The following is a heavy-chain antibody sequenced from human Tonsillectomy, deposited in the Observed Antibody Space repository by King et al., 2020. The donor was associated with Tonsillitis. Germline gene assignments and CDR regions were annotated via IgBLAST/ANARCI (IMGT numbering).Heavy chain of an antibody. Sequence: QLVQSGTEVKRPGASVKVSCQASGYTFSGCYIHWVRQAPGQGLEWMGWINPHNGLTKYAQKFQDRVTMTRDTSADTANMELTRLGSDDTAVYYCARETIFDGESMSSFDLWGQGTLATVS. D-gene: IGHD2-21*01. V-gene: IGHV1-2*02. CDR2: INPHNGLT. J-gene: IGHJ5*02. CDR3: ARETIFDGESMSSFDL. CDR1: GYTFSGCY.